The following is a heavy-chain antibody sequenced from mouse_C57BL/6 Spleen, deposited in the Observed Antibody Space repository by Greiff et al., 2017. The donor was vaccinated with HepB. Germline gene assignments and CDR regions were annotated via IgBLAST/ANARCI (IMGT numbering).Heavy chain of an antibody. CDR1: GYTFTSYW. Sequence: QVQLQQPGAELVRPGSSVKLSCKASGYTFTSYWMHWVKQRPIQGLEWIGNIDPSDSETHYNQKFKDKATLTVDKSSSTAYMQLSSLISEDSAVYYCARSPYYDGYAMDYWGQGTSVTVSS. V-gene: IGHV1-52*01. CDR3: ARSPYYDGYAMDY. CDR2: IDPSDSET. J-gene: IGHJ4*01. D-gene: IGHD1-1*01.